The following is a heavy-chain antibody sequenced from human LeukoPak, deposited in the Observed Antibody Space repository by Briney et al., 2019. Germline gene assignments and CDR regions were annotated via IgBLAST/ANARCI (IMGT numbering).Heavy chain of an antibody. D-gene: IGHD2-15*01. CDR1: GYDFTTNY. J-gene: IGHJ4*02. CDR3: AKGYCTGASCYVLDS. Sequence: RPGASVKVSCKASGYDFTTNYIHWVRQAPGQGLEWMGTINPSVSSTTYGQRFRGRVTITRDTSTATVYMDLGSLTSEDTAIYYCAKGYCTGASCYVLDSWGQGTLVTVSS. CDR2: INPSVSST. V-gene: IGHV1-46*01.